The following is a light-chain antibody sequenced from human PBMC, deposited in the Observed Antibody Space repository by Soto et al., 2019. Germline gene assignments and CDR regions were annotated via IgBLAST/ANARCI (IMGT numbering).Light chain of an antibody. CDR1: QSLSSGY. CDR3: QQRSNWPWT. CDR2: DAS. J-gene: IGKJ1*01. Sequence: EIVLTQSPGTLSLSPGERATLSCRASQSLSSGYLAWYQQKPGQAPRLLIYDASNRATGIPARFSGSGSGTDFTLTISSLEPEDFAVYYCQQRSNWPWTFGQGTKVDIK. V-gene: IGKV3-11*01.